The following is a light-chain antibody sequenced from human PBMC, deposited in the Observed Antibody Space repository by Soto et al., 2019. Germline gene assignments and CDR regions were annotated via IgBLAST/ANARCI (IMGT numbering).Light chain of an antibody. V-gene: IGLV2-8*01. CDR2: EVN. CDR3: SSFAGFNNVL. CDR1: SSDVGGYNY. Sequence: QSALTQPHSASGSPGQSVAISCTGTSSDVGGYNYVSWYQQHPGKAPKLIIFEVNKRPSGVPDRFSGSKSGNTASLTVSGLQAEDEADYYCSSFAGFNNVLFGGGTKVTVL. J-gene: IGLJ2*01.